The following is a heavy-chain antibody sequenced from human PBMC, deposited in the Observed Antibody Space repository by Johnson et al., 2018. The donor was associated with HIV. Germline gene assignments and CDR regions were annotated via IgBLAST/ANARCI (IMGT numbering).Heavy chain of an antibody. Sequence: QVQLVESGGGVVQPGGSLRLSCAASGFTFSSYGMHWVRQAPGKGLEWVAFIRYDGSNKYYADSVMGRFTISRDTSKNTLSLQMNSLRGDDTAVYYCTRVSSSAWALDSWGQGTLVTGSS. CDR1: GFTFSSYG. D-gene: IGHD6-19*01. V-gene: IGHV3-30*02. CDR3: TRVSSSAWALDS. J-gene: IGHJ3*01. CDR2: IRYDGSNK.